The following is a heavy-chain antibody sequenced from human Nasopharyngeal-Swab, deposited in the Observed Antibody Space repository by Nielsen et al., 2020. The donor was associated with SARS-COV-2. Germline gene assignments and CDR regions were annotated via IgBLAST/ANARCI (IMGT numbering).Heavy chain of an antibody. D-gene: IGHD4-17*01. CDR3: AKSLLGYGDYFDDY. J-gene: IGHJ4*02. CDR2: IWYDGSHE. V-gene: IGHV3-33*06. CDR1: GLNFGTYG. Sequence: GGSLRLSCVASGLNFGTYGMHWVRQAPGKGLEWVAVIWYDGSHEYYADSVKGRFTISRDNSKNTLYLQMNRLRAEDTAVYYCAKSLLGYGDYFDDYWGQGTLVTVSS.